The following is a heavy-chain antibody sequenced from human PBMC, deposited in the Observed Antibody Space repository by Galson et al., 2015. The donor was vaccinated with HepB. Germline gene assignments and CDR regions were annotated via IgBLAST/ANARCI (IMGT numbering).Heavy chain of an antibody. CDR3: ARHDPFYDSSGYYRGVGY. CDR2: IDPSDSYT. CDR1: GYSFTSYW. Sequence: QSGAEVKKPGESLRISCKGSGYSFTSYWISWVRQMPGKGLEWMGRIDPSDSYTNYSPSFQGHVTISADKSISTAYLQWSSLKASDTAMYYCARHDPFYDSSGYYRGVGYWGQGTLVTVSS. V-gene: IGHV5-10-1*01. J-gene: IGHJ4*02. D-gene: IGHD3-22*01.